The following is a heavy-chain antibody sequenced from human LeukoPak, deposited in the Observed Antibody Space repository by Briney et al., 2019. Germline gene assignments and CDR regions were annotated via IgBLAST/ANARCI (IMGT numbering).Heavy chain of an antibody. J-gene: IGHJ4*02. CDR1: GYTLTELS. CDR3: ATVRIAAAGNPFDY. D-gene: IGHD6-13*01. CDR2: FDPEDGET. V-gene: IGHV1-24*01. Sequence: ASVKVSCKVSGYTLTELSMHWVRQAPGKGLEWMGGFDPEDGETIYAQKFQGRVTMTEDTSTDTAYMELSSLRSEDTAVYCCATVRIAAAGNPFDYWGQGTLVTVSS.